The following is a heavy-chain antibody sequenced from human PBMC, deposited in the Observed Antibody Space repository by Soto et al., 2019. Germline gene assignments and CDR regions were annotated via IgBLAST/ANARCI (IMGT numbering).Heavy chain of an antibody. V-gene: IGHV3-9*01. D-gene: IGHD6-6*01. CDR1: GFIFADYA. CDR2: ISGNSGSL. Sequence: EVQLVESGGGLVQPGRSLRLSCAASGFIFADYAMHWVRQAPGKGLEWVSVISGNSGSLGYADSVKGRFTISRDNAKNSLYLQMNSLRAEDTALYYCAKDRYSSSAYYYYGMDAWGQGTTVTVSS. J-gene: IGHJ6*02. CDR3: AKDRYSSSAYYYYGMDA.